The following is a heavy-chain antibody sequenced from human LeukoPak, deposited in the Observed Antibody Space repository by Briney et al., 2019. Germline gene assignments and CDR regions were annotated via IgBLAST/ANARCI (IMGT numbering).Heavy chain of an antibody. D-gene: IGHD1-1*01. V-gene: IGHV3-66*01. CDR2: TYSGGGT. CDR3: ARDTKGWYFDL. CDR1: GFTVSSNY. J-gene: IGHJ2*01. Sequence: PGGSLRLSCAASGFTVSSNYMNWVRQAPGKGLEWVSVTYSGGGTHYAESVKGRFTVSRENSKNTLYLQMKSLRAEDTAVYYCARDTKGWYFDLRGRGTLVTVSS.